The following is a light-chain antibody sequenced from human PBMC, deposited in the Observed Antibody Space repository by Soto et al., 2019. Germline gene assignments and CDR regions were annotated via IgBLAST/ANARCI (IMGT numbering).Light chain of an antibody. Sequence: EVVMTQSPASLSVSPGERVTLSCRASQNIRNNLAWYQQKPGQSPRLLISGASTREAGIPGRFSGSGSGTDFTLIISSLQSEDFAIYYCQQYTNWPPWTFGQGTKVELK. J-gene: IGKJ1*01. CDR1: QNIRNN. CDR2: GAS. V-gene: IGKV3-15*01. CDR3: QQYTNWPPWT.